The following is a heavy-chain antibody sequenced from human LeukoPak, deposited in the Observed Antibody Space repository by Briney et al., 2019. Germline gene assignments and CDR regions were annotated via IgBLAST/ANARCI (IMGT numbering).Heavy chain of an antibody. J-gene: IGHJ4*02. CDR1: GFTFSAYA. CDR2: IGSDNKP. CDR3: ARDLGHCSGGICYPTIDY. V-gene: IGHV3-23*01. Sequence: PGGSLRLSCEASGFTFSAYAMTWVRQAPGKGLEWVSSIGSDNKPHYSESVKGRFAISRDNSKNTLFLQLHNLRVEDTALYYCARDLGHCSGGICYPTIDYWGQGTLVTVSS. D-gene: IGHD2-15*01.